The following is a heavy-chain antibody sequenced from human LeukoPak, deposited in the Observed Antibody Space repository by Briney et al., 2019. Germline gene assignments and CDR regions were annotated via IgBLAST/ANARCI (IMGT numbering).Heavy chain of an antibody. Sequence: GGSLRLSCVASGLTFHNTWMHWIRQAPGKGLVWVSRIISDGITTTYADSVKGRFTISRDNAKNTLYLQMNSLRAEDTAVYYCAADGEYAFLVWGQGTMVTVSS. CDR3: AADGEYAFLV. CDR1: GLTFHNTW. V-gene: IGHV3-74*01. CDR2: IISDGITT. J-gene: IGHJ3*01. D-gene: IGHD2/OR15-2a*01.